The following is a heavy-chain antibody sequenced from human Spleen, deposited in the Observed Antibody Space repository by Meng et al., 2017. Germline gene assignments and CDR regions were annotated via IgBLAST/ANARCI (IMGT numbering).Heavy chain of an antibody. CDR2: INAGNGNT. J-gene: IGHJ4*02. Sequence: QVQLGPSGAEVKKPGASVKISCKASGYTFTNYAMHWVRQAPGQRLEWMGWINAGNGNTKYSQKYQGRVSFTRDTSASTAYMELSSLRSEDTAVYYCASNYGSGSYSFAYWGQGTLVTVSS. CDR3: ASNYGSGSYSFAY. CDR1: GYTFTNYA. D-gene: IGHD3-10*01. V-gene: IGHV1-3*01.